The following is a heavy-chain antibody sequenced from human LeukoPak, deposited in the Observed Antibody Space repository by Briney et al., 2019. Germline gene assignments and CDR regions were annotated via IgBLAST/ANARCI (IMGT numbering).Heavy chain of an antibody. CDR3: ARDLSIGTNWFDP. D-gene: IGHD3-10*01. J-gene: IGHJ5*02. CDR1: GYTFTGYY. V-gene: IGHV1-2*02. CDR2: INPNSGGT. Sequence: GASVKVSCKASGYTFTGYYMHWVRQAPGQGLEWMGWINPNSGGTNYAQKFQGRVTMTRDTSISTAYMELSGLRSDDTAVYYCARDLSIGTNWFDPWGQGTLVTVSS.